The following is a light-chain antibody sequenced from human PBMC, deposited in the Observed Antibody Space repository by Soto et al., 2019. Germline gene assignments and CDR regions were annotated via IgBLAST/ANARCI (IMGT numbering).Light chain of an antibody. CDR1: SSDVGGYNH. CDR2: EVS. CDR3: TSYTSSSTLYV. J-gene: IGLJ1*01. V-gene: IGLV2-14*01. Sequence: QSALTQPASVSGSPGQSITISCTGTSSDVGGYNHVSWYQQHPGKAPKLMIYEVSNRPSGISNRFSGSKSGNTASLTISGLQADDEADYYCTSYTSSSTLYVFGTGTKVTVL.